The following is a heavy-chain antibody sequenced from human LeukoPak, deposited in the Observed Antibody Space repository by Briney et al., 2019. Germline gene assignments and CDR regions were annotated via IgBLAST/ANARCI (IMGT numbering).Heavy chain of an antibody. V-gene: IGHV3-74*01. D-gene: IGHD3-22*01. CDR2: IKGDGNT. CDR3: ARAPTEIRGYCPEYFRH. J-gene: IGHJ1*01. Sequence: PGGSLRLSCAASVFTYRSHCMHWARQAPGKGLVWVSRIKGDGNTNYADSVKGRFTISRDNAKNTVSLQMNSLRAEDTGVYYCARAPTEIRGYCPEYFRHWGQGTLVTVSS. CDR1: VFTYRSHC.